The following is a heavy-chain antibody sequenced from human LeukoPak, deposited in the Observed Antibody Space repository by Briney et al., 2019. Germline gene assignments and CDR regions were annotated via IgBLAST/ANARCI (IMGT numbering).Heavy chain of an antibody. J-gene: IGHJ4*02. V-gene: IGHV1-2*04. CDR3: ARVVRRYGSGSSYYFDY. CDR1: GYTFTGYH. D-gene: IGHD3-10*01. CDR2: TNPNSGGT. Sequence: ASVKVSCKASGYTFTGYHMHWVRQAPGQGLEWMGWTNPNSGGTNYAQKFQGWVTMTRDTSISTAYMELSRLRSDDTAVYYCARVVRRYGSGSSYYFDYWGQGTLVTVSS.